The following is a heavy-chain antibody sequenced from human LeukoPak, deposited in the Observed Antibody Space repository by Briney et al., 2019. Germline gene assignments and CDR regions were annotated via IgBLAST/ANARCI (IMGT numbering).Heavy chain of an antibody. D-gene: IGHD1-14*01. Sequence: GGSLRLSCAGSGFTFGGYGMHWFRQTPGKGLEWVAVIAYDGITTFYADSVKGRFTISRDNSKNTMSVQMDDLRAEDTAVYYCTRYNNDHFDYWGQGTLVTVSS. V-gene: IGHV3-30*03. CDR3: TRYNNDHFDY. CDR1: GFTFGGYG. CDR2: IAYDGITT. J-gene: IGHJ4*02.